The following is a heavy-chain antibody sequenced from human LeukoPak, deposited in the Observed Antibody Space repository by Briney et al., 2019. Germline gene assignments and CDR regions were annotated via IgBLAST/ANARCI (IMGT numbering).Heavy chain of an antibody. Sequence: ASVKVSCKASGYTFTSYAMHWVRQAPGQRLEWMGWINAGNGNTKYSQKFQGRVTITRDTSASTAYMELSSLRSDDTAVYYCARDFTPGIAAAGIWGQGTMVTVSS. J-gene: IGHJ3*02. CDR1: GYTFTSYA. CDR2: INAGNGNT. CDR3: ARDFTPGIAAAGI. V-gene: IGHV1-3*01. D-gene: IGHD6-13*01.